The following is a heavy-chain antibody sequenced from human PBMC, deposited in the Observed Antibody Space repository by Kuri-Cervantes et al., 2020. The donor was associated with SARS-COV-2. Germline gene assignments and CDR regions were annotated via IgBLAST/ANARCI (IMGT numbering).Heavy chain of an antibody. CDR1: GFTFSSYA. CDR3: ARGRRTPYGYFDL. CDR2: ISYDGSNK. D-gene: IGHD2-2*01. J-gene: IGHJ2*01. V-gene: IGHV3-30-3*01. Sequence: GESLKISCAAPGFTFSSYAMHWVRQAPGKGLEWVAVISYDGSNKYYADSVKGRFTISRDNSKNTLYLQMNSLRAEDTAVYYCARGRRTPYGYFDLWGRGTLVTVSS.